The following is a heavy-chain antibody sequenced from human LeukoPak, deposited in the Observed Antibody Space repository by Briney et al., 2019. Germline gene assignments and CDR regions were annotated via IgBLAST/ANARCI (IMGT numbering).Heavy chain of an antibody. CDR3: ARYGSGSYRQFDS. J-gene: IGHJ4*02. CDR1: GGPFNGYY. V-gene: IGHV4-34*01. Sequence: SETLSLTCAVCGGPFNGYYWSWIRQPPGKGLEWIGEINHSGSTNYNPSLKSRVTISVDTSKNQFSLKLSSVTAADTAVYYCARYGSGSYRQFDSWGQGTLVTVSS. CDR2: INHSGST. D-gene: IGHD3-10*01.